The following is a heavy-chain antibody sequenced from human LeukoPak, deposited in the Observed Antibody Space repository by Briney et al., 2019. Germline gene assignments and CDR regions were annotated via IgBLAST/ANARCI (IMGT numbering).Heavy chain of an antibody. CDR1: GFTFSSYS. CDR2: ISSSSSYI. D-gene: IGHD2-2*01. J-gene: IGHJ6*02. Sequence: PGGSLRLSCAASGFTFSSYSMNCVRQAPGKGLEWVSSISSSSSYIYYADSVKGRFTISRDNAKNSLYLQINSLRAEDTAVYYCARTGEPAAMGYYYYGMDVWGQGTTVTVSS. CDR3: ARTGEPAAMGYYYYGMDV. V-gene: IGHV3-21*01.